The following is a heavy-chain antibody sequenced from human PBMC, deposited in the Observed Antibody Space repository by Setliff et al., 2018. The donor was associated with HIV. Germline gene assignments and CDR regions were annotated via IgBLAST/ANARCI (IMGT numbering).Heavy chain of an antibody. Sequence: SETLSLTCAVYGGSFSAYYWTWIRQPPGKGLEWIGSIFHTGSTYYNPSLKSRVTISVDTSKNQFSLRLTSVTAADTAVYYCARVRDYGGNFFDYWGQGTLVTVSS. D-gene: IGHD4-17*01. CDR1: GGSFSAYY. J-gene: IGHJ4*02. V-gene: IGHV4-34*12. CDR3: ARVRDYGGNFFDY. CDR2: IFHTGST.